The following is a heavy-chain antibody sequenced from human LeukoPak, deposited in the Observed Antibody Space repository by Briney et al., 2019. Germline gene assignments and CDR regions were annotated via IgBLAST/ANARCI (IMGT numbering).Heavy chain of an antibody. CDR1: GFTFSSYS. Sequence: GGSLRLSCAASGFTFSSYSKNWVRQAPGKGLEWVSYISSSSSTIYYADSVKGRFTISRDNAKNSLYLQMNSLRAEDTAVYYCASEWSSCWLDYCGEGTLVTVSS. V-gene: IGHV3-48*01. CDR2: ISSSSSTI. J-gene: IGHJ4*02. CDR3: ASEWSSCWLDY. D-gene: IGHD6-13*01.